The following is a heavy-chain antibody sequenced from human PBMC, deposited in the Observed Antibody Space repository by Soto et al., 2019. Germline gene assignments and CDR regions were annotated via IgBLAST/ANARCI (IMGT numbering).Heavy chain of an antibody. CDR2: ISWDGEK. CDR3: AHRRGDLLTCHYYFAY. Sequence: QITLKESGPPLLKPTQTLTLTCTFSGFSLNTRGVGVGWIRQPPGKALEWLALISWDGEKRYRPSLKSRLTITKDTSQTQVVLTMTNMDPVDTATYYCAHRRGDLLTCHYYFAYWGQGTLVTVSS. V-gene: IGHV2-5*02. D-gene: IGHD3-9*01. CDR1: GFSLNTRGVG. J-gene: IGHJ4*02.